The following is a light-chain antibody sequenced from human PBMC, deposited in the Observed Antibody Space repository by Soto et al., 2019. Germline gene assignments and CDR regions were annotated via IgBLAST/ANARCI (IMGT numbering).Light chain of an antibody. CDR3: QQYGSSRT. J-gene: IGKJ1*01. Sequence: EIVLTQSPATLSLSPGERATLCCRSSQSFSSYLAWYQQKPGQAPRLLIYGASSRATGIPDRFSGSGSGTDFTLTISRLEPEDFAVYYCQQYGSSRTFGQGTKVDIK. V-gene: IGKV3-20*01. CDR1: QSFSSY. CDR2: GAS.